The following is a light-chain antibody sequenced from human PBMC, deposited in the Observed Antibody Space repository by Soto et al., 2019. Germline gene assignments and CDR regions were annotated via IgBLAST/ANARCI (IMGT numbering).Light chain of an antibody. V-gene: IGKV1-39*01. CDR2: AAS. J-gene: IGKJ2*01. CDR3: QQSYSAPYT. Sequence: IQIPQSPSSLSASVGDRVTITCRASQSTRNYLNWYHQKPGKAPKLLIYAASSLPSGVPSRFSGSGSVTDFTLTFSSLQPEDFATDYCQQSYSAPYTVCQGTKLEIK. CDR1: QSTRNY.